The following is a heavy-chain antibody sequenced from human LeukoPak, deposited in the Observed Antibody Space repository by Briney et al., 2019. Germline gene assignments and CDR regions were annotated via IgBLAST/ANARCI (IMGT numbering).Heavy chain of an antibody. CDR2: VSDSGNT. V-gene: IGHV4-59*12. CDR1: GGSIRSFY. CDR3: ARDRYYDDSSGYIRGISFDY. Sequence: SETLSLTCTVAGGSIRSFYWSWFRQPPGRGLEWIAYVSDSGNTNYNPSLKSRVTMSIDTSKNEFSLKLNSVTAADTAVYYCARDRYYDDSSGYIRGISFDYWGQGTLVTVSS. D-gene: IGHD3-22*01. J-gene: IGHJ4*02.